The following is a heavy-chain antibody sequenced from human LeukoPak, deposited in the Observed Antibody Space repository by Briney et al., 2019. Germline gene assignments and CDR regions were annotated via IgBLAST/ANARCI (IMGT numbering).Heavy chain of an antibody. V-gene: IGHV3-74*01. D-gene: IGHD6-13*01. CDR2: INSDGSTT. Sequence: PGGSLRLSCAASGFSLSSYWMHWVRQAPGKGLVWVSRINSDGSTTNYADSVKGRFTISRDNAKNTLYLQMNSLRAEDTAVDYCARRQYRSSWYYFDYWGQGTLITVSS. J-gene: IGHJ4*02. CDR3: ARRQYRSSWYYFDY. CDR1: GFSLSSYW.